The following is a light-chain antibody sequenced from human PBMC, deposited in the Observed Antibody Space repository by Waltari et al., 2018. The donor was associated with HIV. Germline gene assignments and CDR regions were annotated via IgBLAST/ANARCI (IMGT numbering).Light chain of an antibody. CDR2: GAS. V-gene: IGKV1D-12*01. CDR3: QQTNSFPIT. J-gene: IGKJ5*01. Sequence: DIQMTQFPSSESASVGDRVTMTCRATQGIANWVAWYQQKPGKAPKLLIHGASILQGWVPSRFSGSGSGTFFTLTINSLQPEDFATYFCQQTNSFPITFGQGTRLDTK. CDR1: QGIANW.